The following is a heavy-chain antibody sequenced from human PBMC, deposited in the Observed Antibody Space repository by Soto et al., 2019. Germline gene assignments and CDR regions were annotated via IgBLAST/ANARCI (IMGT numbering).Heavy chain of an antibody. D-gene: IGHD6-13*01. CDR2: ISGSGGRT. Sequence: GGSLRLSCAASGFTFSSYAMSWVRQAPGKGLEWVSAISGSGGRTDYADSVKGRSTISRDNSKNTLYLQMNSLRVEDTAVYYCAKDPKYSSSWYNFDYWGQGTLVTVSS. CDR1: GFTFSSYA. J-gene: IGHJ4*02. V-gene: IGHV3-23*01. CDR3: AKDPKYSSSWYNFDY.